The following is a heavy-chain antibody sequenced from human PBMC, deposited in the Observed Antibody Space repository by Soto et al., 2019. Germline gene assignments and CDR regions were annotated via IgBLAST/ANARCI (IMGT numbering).Heavy chain of an antibody. Sequence: QVQLVQSGAEVKKPGSSVKVSCKASGGTFSSYAISWVRQAPGQGLAWMGGIIPIFGTANYAQKFQGRVTITADESTSTDYMELRSLRSEDTAVYYCAAGRYYYDSSGDAFDIWGQGTMVTVSS. CDR3: AAGRYYYDSSGDAFDI. V-gene: IGHV1-69*01. CDR2: IIPIFGTA. CDR1: GGTFSSYA. D-gene: IGHD3-22*01. J-gene: IGHJ3*02.